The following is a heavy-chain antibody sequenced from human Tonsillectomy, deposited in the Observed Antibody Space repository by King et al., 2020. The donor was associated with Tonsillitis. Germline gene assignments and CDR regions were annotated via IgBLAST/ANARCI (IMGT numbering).Heavy chain of an antibody. CDR2: ISYDGSNK. CDR1: GFTFSSYG. Sequence: VQLVESGGGVVQPGRSLRLSCAASGFTFSSYGMHWVRQAPGKGLEWVAVISYDGSNKYYADSVKGRFTISRDNSKNTLYLQMNSLIAEDTAVYYCAKQGLGSSGWNYYYYGLDVWGQGTTVTVSS. CDR3: AKQGLGSSGWNYYYYGLDV. D-gene: IGHD6-19*01. V-gene: IGHV3-30*18. J-gene: IGHJ6*02.